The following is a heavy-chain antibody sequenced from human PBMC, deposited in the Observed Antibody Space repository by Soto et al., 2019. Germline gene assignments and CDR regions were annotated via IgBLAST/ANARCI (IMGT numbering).Heavy chain of an antibody. V-gene: IGHV4-30-4*01. J-gene: IGHJ5*02. CDR1: GGSISSYY. CDR3: ARQRYCSGGSCPRRFDP. D-gene: IGHD2-15*01. CDR2: IYYSGST. Sequence: SETLSLTCTVSGGSISSYYWSWIRQPPGKGLEWIGYIYYSGSTYYNPSLKSRVTISVDTSKNQFSLKLSSVTAADTAVYYCARQRYCSGGSCPRRFDPWGQGTLVTVSS.